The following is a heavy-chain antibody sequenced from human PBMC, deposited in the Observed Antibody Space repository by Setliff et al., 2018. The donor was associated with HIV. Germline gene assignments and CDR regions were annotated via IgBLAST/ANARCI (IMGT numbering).Heavy chain of an antibody. J-gene: IGHJ3*01. CDR3: ITDGGLN. D-gene: IGHD3-10*01. Sequence: GGSLRLSCTDSGFSSNNYWMSWVRQAPGKGLEWAAHINQDGNVKYYVDSVKGRFTISRDNAKTSIYLQMDSLRVEDTAVYYCITDGGLNWGQGTMVT. CDR1: GFSSNNYW. V-gene: IGHV3-7*03. CDR2: INQDGNVK.